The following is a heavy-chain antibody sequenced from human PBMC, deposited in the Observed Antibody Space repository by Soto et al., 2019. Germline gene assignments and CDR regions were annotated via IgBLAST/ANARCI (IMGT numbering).Heavy chain of an antibody. CDR2: INPSGGST. CDR1: GYTFTSYY. CDR3: AREFVVVTGFDY. D-gene: IGHD3-22*01. Sequence: ASVKVSCKASGYTFTSYYMHWVRQAPGQGLEWMGIINPSGGSTSYAQKFQGRVTMTRDTSTSTVYMELSSLRSEDTAVYYCAREFVVVTGFDYWGQGTLGTGSS. J-gene: IGHJ4*02. V-gene: IGHV1-46*01.